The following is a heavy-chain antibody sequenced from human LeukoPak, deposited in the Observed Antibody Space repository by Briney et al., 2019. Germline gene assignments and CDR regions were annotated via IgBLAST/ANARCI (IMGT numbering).Heavy chain of an antibody. V-gene: IGHV3-23*01. CDR3: VKDPDPRYCSSTSCSPI. CDR2: ISGGGSST. CDR1: GFTVSFYA. J-gene: IGHJ3*02. Sequence: GGSLRLSCAASGFTVSFYAMSWVRQAPGKGLEWVSVISGGGSSTYYADSVKGRFTISRDNSKNTLYLQMNSLRVEDTAVYYCVKDPDPRYCSSTSCSPIWGQGTMVTVSS. D-gene: IGHD2-2*01.